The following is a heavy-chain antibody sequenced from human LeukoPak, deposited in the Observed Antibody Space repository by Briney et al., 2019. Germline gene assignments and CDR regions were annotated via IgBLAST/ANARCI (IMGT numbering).Heavy chain of an antibody. CDR3: ARILGLTLDY. Sequence: GGSLRLSCAASGFSFNNYGMHWVRQAPGEGLQWLAVISNDGTDKYYTDSVKGRFTISRDNSKNTLYLHMNSLRPEDTAVYYCARILGLTLDYWGQGALVTVSS. CDR1: GFSFNNYG. CDR2: ISNDGTDK. J-gene: IGHJ4*02. D-gene: IGHD1-14*01. V-gene: IGHV3-30*03.